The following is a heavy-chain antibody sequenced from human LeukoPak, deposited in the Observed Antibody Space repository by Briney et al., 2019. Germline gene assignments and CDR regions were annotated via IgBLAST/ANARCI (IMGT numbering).Heavy chain of an antibody. D-gene: IGHD2-2*01. Sequence: GGSLRLSCTATGFTFSDYWMTWVRQAPGKGLEWVANIKQDGSAKDYVDSVKGRFTISRDNAKNSLYLQMDSLRVEDTATYYCARWRGSTSERSDYWGQGTLVTVSS. CDR2: IKQDGSAK. J-gene: IGHJ4*02. CDR3: ARWRGSTSERSDY. V-gene: IGHV3-7*01. CDR1: GFTFSDYW.